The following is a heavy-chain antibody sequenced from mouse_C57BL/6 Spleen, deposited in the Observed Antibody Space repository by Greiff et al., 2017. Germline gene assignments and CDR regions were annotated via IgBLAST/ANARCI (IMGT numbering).Heavy chain of an antibody. J-gene: IGHJ4*01. CDR2: IYPGSGNT. Sequence: VQLQQSGPELVKPGASVKISCKASGYSFTSYYIHWVKQRPGQGLEWIGWIYPGSGNTKYNEQFKGKATLTADTSSSTAYMQLSSLTSEDSAVDYCARQEGDFLYARDYWGQGTSVTVSS. CDR3: ARQEGDFLYARDY. V-gene: IGHV1-66*01. CDR1: GYSFTSYY.